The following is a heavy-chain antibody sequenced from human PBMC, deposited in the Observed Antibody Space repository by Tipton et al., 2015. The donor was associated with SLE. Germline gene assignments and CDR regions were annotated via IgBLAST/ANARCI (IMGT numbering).Heavy chain of an antibody. Sequence: GSLRLSCAASGFTFSDYYMSWIRQAPGKGLEWVSYISSSGSYTNYADSVKGRFTISRDNSKNTLYLQMNSLRAEDTAVYYCAKGGSSWGYYYGMDGWGQGTTVTVSS. J-gene: IGHJ6*02. CDR3: AKGGSSWGYYYGMDG. D-gene: IGHD6-13*01. CDR2: ISSSGSYT. V-gene: IGHV3-11*06. CDR1: GFTFSDYY.